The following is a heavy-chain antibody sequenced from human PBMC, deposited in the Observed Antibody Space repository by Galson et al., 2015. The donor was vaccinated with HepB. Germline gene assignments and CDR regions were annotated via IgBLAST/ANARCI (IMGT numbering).Heavy chain of an antibody. V-gene: IGHV4-59*08. CDR1: GGSISSHY. CDR3: ARRNINAYNLDN. Sequence: LSLTCTVSGGSISSHYWSWIRRPPGKGLEWIGYIHSSGSTNYNPSLESRVTISMDTSKNQFSLKMGSVTAADTAVYYCARRNINAYNLDNWGQGTLVTVSS. J-gene: IGHJ4*02. D-gene: IGHD5-24*01. CDR2: IHSSGST.